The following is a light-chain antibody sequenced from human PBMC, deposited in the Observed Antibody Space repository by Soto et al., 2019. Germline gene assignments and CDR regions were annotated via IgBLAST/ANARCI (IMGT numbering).Light chain of an antibody. CDR2: KAS. CDR1: QSITDW. J-gene: IGKJ5*01. V-gene: IGKV1-5*03. Sequence: DIQMTQSPSTLSASVGDRVTITCLASQSITDWLAWYQQKPGKAPKLLIYKASSLESGVPSRFSGSGSGTDFTLTISSLQPEDFATYYCQQTNSIPITFGQGTRLEIK. CDR3: QQTNSIPIT.